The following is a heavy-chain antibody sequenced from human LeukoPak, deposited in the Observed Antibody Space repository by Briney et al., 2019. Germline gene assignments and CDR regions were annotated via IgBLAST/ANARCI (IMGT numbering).Heavy chain of an antibody. J-gene: IGHJ4*02. D-gene: IGHD3-10*01. CDR2: TRKKVNSYTT. CDR3: ARSYGSGTYPFDY. Sequence: GGSLRLSCAASGFTFSDHYMDWVRQAPGKGLEWVGRTRKKVNSYTTQYAASVKGRFTISRDDSKNSLYLQMNSLKTEDTAVYYCARSYGSGTYPFDYWGQGTLVTVSS. CDR1: GFTFSDHY. V-gene: IGHV3-72*01.